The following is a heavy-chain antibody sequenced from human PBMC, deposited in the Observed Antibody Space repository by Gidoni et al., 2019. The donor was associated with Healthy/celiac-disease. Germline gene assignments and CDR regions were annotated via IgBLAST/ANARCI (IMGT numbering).Heavy chain of an antibody. V-gene: IGHV3-33*01. CDR1: GFTFRRSG. D-gene: IGHD1-26*01. CDR2: IWYDGSNK. J-gene: IGHJ6*02. Sequence: QVQLVESGGGVVQPGRYLRLSCAGSGFTFRRSGMHGVRQAPGKGLDWVEVIWYDGSNKYYADSVKGRFTISRENSKNKLDLQMNSLRAEDTAVYYCASDSGSYYEGTVYYYYGMEVWGQGTTVTVSS. CDR3: ASDSGSYYEGTVYYYYGMEV.